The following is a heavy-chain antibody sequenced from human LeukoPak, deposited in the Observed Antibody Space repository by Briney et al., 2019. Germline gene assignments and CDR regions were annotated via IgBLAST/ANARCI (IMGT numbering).Heavy chain of an antibody. D-gene: IGHD3-10*01. J-gene: IGHJ6*03. CDR3: ARDYYGSGSYYKPYYYYMDV. V-gene: IGHV1-18*01. CDR1: GGTFSSYA. Sequence: ASVKVSRKASGGTFSSYAISWVRQAPGQGLEWMGWISTGNGNTNYGQKFQGRVTMTTDTSTGTAYMELRSLRSEDTAVYYCARDYYGSGSYYKPYYYYMDVWGKGTTVTISS. CDR2: ISTGNGNT.